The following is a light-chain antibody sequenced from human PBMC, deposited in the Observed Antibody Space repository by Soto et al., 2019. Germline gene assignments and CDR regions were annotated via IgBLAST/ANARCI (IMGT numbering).Light chain of an antibody. V-gene: IGKV1-6*01. CDR3: LQDHNHPWT. J-gene: IGKJ1*01. CDR1: QGIRND. Sequence: AIQMTQSPSSLSASVEDRVTITCRASQGIRNDLGWYQQKPGKAPKLLMYGASSLQSGVPSRFSGSGSGTDFTLTISSLQPEDFATYYCLQDHNHPWTFGQGTKVEIK. CDR2: GAS.